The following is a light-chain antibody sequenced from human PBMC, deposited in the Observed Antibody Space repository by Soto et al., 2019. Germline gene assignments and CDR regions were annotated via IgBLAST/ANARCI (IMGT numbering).Light chain of an antibody. CDR1: SSDVGAYNY. CDR2: DVT. V-gene: IGLV2-14*01. Sequence: QSVLTQPASVSGPPGQSITISCTGTSSDVGAYNYVSWYQHHPGKAPRLVIYDVTNRPSGISDRFSGSKSGNVASLTISGLQAADEADYYCGSYTSTYVRIFGTGTKVTVL. J-gene: IGLJ1*01. CDR3: GSYTSTYVRI.